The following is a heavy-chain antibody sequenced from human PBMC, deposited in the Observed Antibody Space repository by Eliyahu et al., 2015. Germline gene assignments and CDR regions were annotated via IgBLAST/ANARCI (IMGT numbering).Heavy chain of an antibody. V-gene: IGHV4-39*01. CDR3: ARHASSVTTPARAFEI. D-gene: IGHD4-17*01. CDR1: GGXISSSTXY. Sequence: QLQLQESGPGLVKPSETLSXTCTVXGGXISSSTXYWXWXRQPPGQGLEWIGSMYYSGSTYYNPSLKSRATISVDTSKNQFSLRLTSVTAADSAVYYCARHASSVTTPARAFEIWGQGTMVTVSS. CDR2: MYYSGST. J-gene: IGHJ3*02.